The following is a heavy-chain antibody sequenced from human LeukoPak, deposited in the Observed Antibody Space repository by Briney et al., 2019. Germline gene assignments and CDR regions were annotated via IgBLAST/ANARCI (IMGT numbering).Heavy chain of an antibody. CDR3: ARRLYCSSTSCQGNWFDP. D-gene: IGHD2-2*01. Sequence: SETLSLTCTVSGGSISTYYWSWIRQPPGKGLEWIGHIYYSGSTTYNPSLKSRVSISVDTSKNQFSLKLTSVTAADTAVYYCARRLYCSSTSCQGNWFDPWGQGTLVTVSS. CDR1: GGSISTYY. V-gene: IGHV4-59*01. J-gene: IGHJ5*02. CDR2: IYYSGST.